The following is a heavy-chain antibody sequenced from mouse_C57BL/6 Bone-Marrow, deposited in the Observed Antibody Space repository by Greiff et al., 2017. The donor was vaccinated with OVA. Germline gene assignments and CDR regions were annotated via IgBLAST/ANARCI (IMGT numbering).Heavy chain of an antibody. CDR1: GYTFTSYW. J-gene: IGHJ1*03. Sequence: VQRVESGAELVRPGSSVKLSCKASGYTFTSYWMDWVKQRPGQGLEWIGNIYPSDSETHYNQKFKDKATLTVDKSSSTAYMQLSSLTSEDSAVYYCARIYYGNYGWYFDVWGTGTTVTVSS. V-gene: IGHV1-61*01. CDR3: ARIYYGNYGWYFDV. D-gene: IGHD2-1*01. CDR2: IYPSDSET.